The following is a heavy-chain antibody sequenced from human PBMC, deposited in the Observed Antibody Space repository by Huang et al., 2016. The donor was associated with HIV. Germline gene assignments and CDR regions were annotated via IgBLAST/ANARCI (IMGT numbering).Heavy chain of an antibody. V-gene: IGHV4-34*02. CDR3: ARQWTILEWLLGLDV. D-gene: IGHD3-3*01. Sequence: QMQLQQRGAGLLKPSETLSLTCGVSGGSFTGNYLTWIRQAPGQGLEWIGEVNDSGSTNYNPSLNGRVTISLDKSNREVSLNLRSVTAADTAVYYCARQWTILEWLLGLDVWGQGTTVIVSS. CDR2: VNDSGST. J-gene: IGHJ6*02. CDR1: GGSFTGNY.